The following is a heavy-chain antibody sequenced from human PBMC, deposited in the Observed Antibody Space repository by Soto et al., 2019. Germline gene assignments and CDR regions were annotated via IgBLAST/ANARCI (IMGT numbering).Heavy chain of an antibody. D-gene: IGHD6-13*01. J-gene: IGHJ4*02. V-gene: IGHV5-51*01. CDR2: IYPGDSDT. CDR3: ARGLKSGYSSSWYYFDY. CDR1: GYSFTSYW. Sequence: ESLKISCKGSGYSFTSYWIGWVRQMPGKGLEWMGIIYPGDSDTRYSPSFQGQVTISADKSISTAYLQWSSLKASDTAMYYCARGLKSGYSSSWYYFDYRGQGTLVTVSS.